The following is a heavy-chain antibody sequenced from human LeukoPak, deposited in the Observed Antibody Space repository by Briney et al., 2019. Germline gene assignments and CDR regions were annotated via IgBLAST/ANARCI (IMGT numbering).Heavy chain of an antibody. CDR2: MNPNSGNT. J-gene: IGHJ6*03. D-gene: IGHD4-11*01. Sequence: ASVKVSCKASGYTFTSYDINWVRQATGQVLEGMGWMNPNSGNTGYAQKFQGRVTMTRNTSISTAYMELSSLRSEDTAVYYCARQDYSNYYYYYMDVWGKGTTVTVSS. CDR1: GYTFTSYD. V-gene: IGHV1-8*01. CDR3: ARQDYSNYYYYYMDV.